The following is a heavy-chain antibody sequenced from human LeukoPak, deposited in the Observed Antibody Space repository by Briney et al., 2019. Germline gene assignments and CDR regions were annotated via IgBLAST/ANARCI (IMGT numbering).Heavy chain of an antibody. Sequence: PSETLSLTCTVSGFSISSGYYWGWIRQPPGMGLEWIGTIYHSGSTYYNPSLKIRVTISVDTSKNQFSLKLSSVTAADTAVYYCARGLGYDRGWYFWFDPWGQGTLVTVSS. CDR1: GFSISSGYY. CDR2: IYHSGST. D-gene: IGHD6-19*01. J-gene: IGHJ5*02. CDR3: ARGLGYDRGWYFWFDP. V-gene: IGHV4-38-2*02.